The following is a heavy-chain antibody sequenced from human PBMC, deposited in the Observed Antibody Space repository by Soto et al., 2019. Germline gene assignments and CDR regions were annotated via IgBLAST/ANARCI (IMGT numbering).Heavy chain of an antibody. CDR3: ASSTRAGYHPLDY. CDR2: ISSSSSYI. J-gene: IGHJ4*02. Sequence: EVQLVESGGGLVKPGGSLRLSCAASGFTFSRYSMNWVRQAPGKGLEWVSSISSSSSYIYYADSVKGRFTISRDNAKNSLYLQMNSLRAEDTAVYYCASSTRAGYHPLDYWGQGTLVTVSS. V-gene: IGHV3-21*01. D-gene: IGHD3-9*01. CDR1: GFTFSRYS.